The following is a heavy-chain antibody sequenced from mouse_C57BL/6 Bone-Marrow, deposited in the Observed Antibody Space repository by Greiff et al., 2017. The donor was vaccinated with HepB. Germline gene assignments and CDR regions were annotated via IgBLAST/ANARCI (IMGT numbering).Heavy chain of an antibody. V-gene: IGHV2-6-1*01. CDR2: IWSDGST. J-gene: IGHJ4*01. CDR3: ARHNYYGSSYGYAMDY. Sequence: VQRVESGPGLVAPSQSLSITCTVSGFSLTSYGVHWVRQPPGKGLEWLVVIWSDGSTTYNSALKSRLSISKDNSKSQVFLKMNSIQTDDTAMYYCARHNYYGSSYGYAMDYWGQGTSVTVSS. CDR1: GFSLTSYG. D-gene: IGHD1-1*01.